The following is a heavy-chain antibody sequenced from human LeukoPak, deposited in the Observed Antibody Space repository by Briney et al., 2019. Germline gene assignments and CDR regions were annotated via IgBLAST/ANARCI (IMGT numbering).Heavy chain of an antibody. CDR3: ARDGSDYDILTGPFDY. CDR2: ISYDGSNK. Sequence: PGRSLRLPCAASGFTFSSYAMHWVRQAPGKGLEWVAVISYDGSNKYYADSVKGRFTISRDNSKNTLYLQMNSLRAEDTAVYYCARDGSDYDILTGPFDYWGQGTLVTVSS. CDR1: GFTFSSYA. V-gene: IGHV3-30*04. J-gene: IGHJ4*02. D-gene: IGHD3-9*01.